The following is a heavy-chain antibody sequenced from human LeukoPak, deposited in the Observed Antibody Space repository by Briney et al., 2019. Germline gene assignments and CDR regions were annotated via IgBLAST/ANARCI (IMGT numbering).Heavy chain of an antibody. CDR3: ARGGGGYYDYYFDY. CDR2: XSYDGSNK. CDR1: GFTFSSYA. J-gene: IGHJ4*02. D-gene: IGHD3-22*01. V-gene: IGHV3-30-3*01. Sequence: PGRSLRLSCAASGFTFSSYAMHWVRQAPGKGLXXXXXXSYDGSNKYYADSVKGRFTISRDNSKNTLYLQMNSLRAEDTAVYYCARGGGGYYDYYFDYWGQGTLVTVSS.